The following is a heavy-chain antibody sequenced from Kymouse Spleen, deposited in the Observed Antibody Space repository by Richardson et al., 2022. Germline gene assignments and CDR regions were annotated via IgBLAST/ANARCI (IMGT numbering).Heavy chain of an antibody. CDR3: ASLYSSSSLYYYYYGMDV. V-gene: IGHV4-39*01. D-gene: IGHD6-6*01. CDR2: IYYSGST. J-gene: IGHJ6*02. Sequence: QLQLQESGPGLVKPSETLSLTCTVSGGSISSSSYYWGWIRQPPGKGLEWIGSIYYSGSTYYNPSLKSRVTISVDTSKNQFSLKLSSVTAADTAVYYCASLYSSSSLYYYYYGMDVWGQGTTVTVSS. CDR1: GGSISSSSYY.